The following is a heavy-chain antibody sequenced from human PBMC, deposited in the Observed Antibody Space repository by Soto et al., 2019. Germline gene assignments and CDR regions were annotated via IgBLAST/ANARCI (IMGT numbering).Heavy chain of an antibody. CDR1: GYTFTSYY. Sequence: GASVKVSCKASGYTFTSYYMHWVRQAPGQGLEWMGIINPSGGSTSYAQKFQGRVTMTRDTSTSTVYMELSSLRSEDTAVYYCAREGGVPDYYDSSGYYYDPDAFDIWGQGTMVTVSS. V-gene: IGHV1-46*03. J-gene: IGHJ3*02. CDR2: INPSGGST. D-gene: IGHD3-22*01. CDR3: AREGGVPDYYDSSGYYYDPDAFDI.